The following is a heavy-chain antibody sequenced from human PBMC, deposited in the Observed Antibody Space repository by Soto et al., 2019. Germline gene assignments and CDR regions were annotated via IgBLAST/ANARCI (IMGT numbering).Heavy chain of an antibody. V-gene: IGHV3-48*01. CDR1: GFTFSSYS. CDR2: ISSSSSTI. J-gene: IGHJ4*02. CDR3: ARDKRGSSSYPNY. Sequence: EVQLVESGGGLVQPGGSLRLSCAASGFTFSSYSMNWVRQAPGKGLEWVSYISSSSSTIYYADSVKGRFTISRDNAKNSLYLQMSSLRAEDTAVYYCARDKRGSSSYPNYWGQGTLVTVSS. D-gene: IGHD6-6*01.